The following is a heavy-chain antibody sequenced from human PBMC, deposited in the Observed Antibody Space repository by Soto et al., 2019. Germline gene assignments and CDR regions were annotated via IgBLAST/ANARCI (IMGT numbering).Heavy chain of an antibody. CDR3: ARGGIVVVPAPTDDGMDV. D-gene: IGHD2-2*01. V-gene: IGHV3-30-3*01. Sequence: GGSLRLSCAASGFTFSSYAMHWVRQAPGKGLEWVAVISYDGSNKYYADSVKGRFTISRDNSKNTLYLQMNSLRAEDTAVYYCARGGIVVVPAPTDDGMDVWGQGTTVTVYS. CDR1: GFTFSSYA. J-gene: IGHJ6*02. CDR2: ISYDGSNK.